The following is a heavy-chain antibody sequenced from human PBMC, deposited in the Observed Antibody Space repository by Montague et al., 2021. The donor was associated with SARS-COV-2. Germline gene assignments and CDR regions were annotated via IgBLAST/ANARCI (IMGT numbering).Heavy chain of an antibody. CDR2: INHSGST. D-gene: IGHD1-26*01. V-gene: IGHV4-34*01. CDR1: VAPSVVTT. CDR3: ARRGGGRSDLAY. J-gene: IGHJ4*02. Sequence: SETCPSPALSMVAPSVVTTGAGSASPQGRGWSGLGEINHSGSTKYNPSLKSRVSMSVDKSWNQFSLRLTPVTAADTAIYYCARRGGGRSDLAYWGQGTLVTVSS.